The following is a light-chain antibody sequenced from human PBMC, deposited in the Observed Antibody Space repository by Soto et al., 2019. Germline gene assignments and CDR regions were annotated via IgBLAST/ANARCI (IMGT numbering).Light chain of an antibody. J-gene: IGKJ5*01. CDR2: KVS. CDR1: QSLLYSDGNTY. Sequence: DVVVTQSPLSLPVTLGQPCSISCTSSQSLLYSDGNTYLHWFQQRPGQSPRRLIYKVSNRESGVPDRFSGGGAGTAFTLTISSVEAEDVGVYYCMQGSHWPITFGQGTRLEIK. V-gene: IGKV2-30*01. CDR3: MQGSHWPIT.